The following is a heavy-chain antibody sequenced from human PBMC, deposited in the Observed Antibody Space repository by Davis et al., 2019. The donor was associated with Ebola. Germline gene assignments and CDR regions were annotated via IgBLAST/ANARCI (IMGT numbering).Heavy chain of an antibody. CDR2: IYYSGST. CDR1: GGSISSSTYF. CDR3: AIWPWGYCSGGRCFRGGKKNWCDP. D-gene: IGHD2-15*01. V-gene: IGHV4-39*06. Sequence: MPSETLSLTCTVSGGSISSSTYFWGWIRQRPGKGLEWTGSIYYSGSTYYNPSLKRRVTISVDTSKNQFPLKLSSVTAADTAVYYCAIWPWGYCSGGRCFRGGKKNWCDPWGQGTLVTVSS. J-gene: IGHJ5*02.